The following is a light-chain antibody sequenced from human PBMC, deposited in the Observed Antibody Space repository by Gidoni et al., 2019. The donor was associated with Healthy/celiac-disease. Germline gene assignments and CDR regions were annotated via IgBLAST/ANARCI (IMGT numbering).Light chain of an antibody. CDR3: QQYYSTPLT. Sequence: IVMTQSPASLAVSLGERATINCKSSQSVLYSSDNKNYLAWYQQKPGQPPTLLIYWASTRESGVPDRFSGSGSGTDFTLTISRLQAEDVAVYYCQQYYSTPLTFGGGTKVEIK. V-gene: IGKV4-1*01. J-gene: IGKJ4*02. CDR1: QSVLYSSDNKNY. CDR2: WAS.